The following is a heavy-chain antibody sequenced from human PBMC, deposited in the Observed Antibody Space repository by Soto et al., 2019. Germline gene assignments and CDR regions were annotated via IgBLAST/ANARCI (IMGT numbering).Heavy chain of an antibody. CDR1: GFTFSSYS. Sequence: PGGSLRLSCAASGFTFSSYSMNWVRQAPGKGLEWVSYVSSSSSTIYYADSVKGRFTISRDNAKNSLYLQMNSLRAEDTAVYYCARNQGSASFDYWGQGTLVTVSS. CDR3: ARNQGSASFDY. V-gene: IGHV3-48*01. CDR2: VSSSSSTI. J-gene: IGHJ4*02.